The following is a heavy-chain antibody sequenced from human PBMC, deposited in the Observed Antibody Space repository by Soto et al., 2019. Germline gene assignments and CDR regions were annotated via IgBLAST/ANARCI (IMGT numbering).Heavy chain of an antibody. Sequence: PGGSLRLSCAASGFTFSSYWMSWVRQAPGKGLEWVANIKQDGSEKYYVDSVKGRFTISRDNAKNSLYLQMNSLRAEDTAVYYCARDPARIAVAAAWFDPWGQGXLVTVSS. CDR2: IKQDGSEK. CDR3: ARDPARIAVAAAWFDP. D-gene: IGHD6-19*01. V-gene: IGHV3-7*03. J-gene: IGHJ5*02. CDR1: GFTFSSYW.